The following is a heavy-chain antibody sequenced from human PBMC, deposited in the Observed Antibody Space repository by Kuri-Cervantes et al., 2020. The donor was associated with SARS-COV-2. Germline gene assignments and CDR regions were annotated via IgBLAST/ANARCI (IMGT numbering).Heavy chain of an antibody. D-gene: IGHD3-3*01. CDR2: INHSGST. J-gene: IGHJ6*02. CDR1: GGSFSGYY. V-gene: IGHV4-34*01. CDR3: ARHEPDYDFWSGSVDV. Sequence: SQTLSLTCAVYGGSFSGYYWSWIRQPPGKGLEWIGEINHSGSTNYNPSLKSRVTISVDTSKNQFSLKLSSVTAADTAVYYCARHEPDYDFWSGSVDVWGQGTTVTVSS.